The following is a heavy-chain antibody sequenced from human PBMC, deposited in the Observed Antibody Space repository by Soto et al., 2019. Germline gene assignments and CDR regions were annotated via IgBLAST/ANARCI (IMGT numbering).Heavy chain of an antibody. J-gene: IGHJ4*02. V-gene: IGHV4-59*08. CDR1: GDSISTDY. CDR3: AKNWNWLPLVH. D-gene: IGHD3-9*01. CDR2: IYYGGST. Sequence: PSETLSLTCTVSGDSISTDYWSWIRQSPGKGLEWIGFIYYGGSTNYNPSLKSRVTISVDTPKNQFSLKLSSVTAADTAVYYCAKNWNWLPLVHLVQGTLVT.